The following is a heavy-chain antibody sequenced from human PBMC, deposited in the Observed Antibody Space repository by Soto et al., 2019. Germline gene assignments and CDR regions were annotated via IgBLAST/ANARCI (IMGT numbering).Heavy chain of an antibody. CDR2: ISWNSGSI. J-gene: IGHJ4*02. CDR1: GFTFDDYA. V-gene: IGHV3-9*01. Sequence: EVQLVESGGGLVQPGRSLRLSCAASGFTFDDYAMHWVRQAPGKGLEWVSGISWNSGSIGYADSVKGRFTISRDNVKNSLYLQMNSLRAEDTALYYCAKEGDYDSIDYWGQGTLVTVSS. CDR3: AKEGDYDSIDY. D-gene: IGHD5-12*01.